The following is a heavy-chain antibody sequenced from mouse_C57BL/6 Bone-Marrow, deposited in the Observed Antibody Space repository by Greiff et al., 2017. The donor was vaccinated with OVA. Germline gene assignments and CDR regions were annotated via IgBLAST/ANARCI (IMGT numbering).Heavy chain of an antibody. V-gene: IGHV5-4*01. J-gene: IGHJ1*03. CDR2: ISDGGSYT. Sequence: EVQLVESGGGLVKPGGSLKLSCAASGFTFSSYAMSWVRQTPEKRLEWVATISDGGSYTYYPDNVKGRFTISRDNAKNNLYLQMSHLKSEDTAMYYCARGDYYYDWYFDVWGTGTTVTVSS. CDR3: ARGDYYYDWYFDV. CDR1: GFTFSSYA. D-gene: IGHD2-1*01.